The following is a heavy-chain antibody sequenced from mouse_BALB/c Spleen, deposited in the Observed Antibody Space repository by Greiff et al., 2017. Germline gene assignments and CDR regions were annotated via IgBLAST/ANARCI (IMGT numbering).Heavy chain of an antibody. V-gene: IGHV3-6*02. CDR2: ISYDGSN. J-gene: IGHJ3*01. CDR1: GYSITSGYY. D-gene: IGHD3-1*01. CDR3: AREGSSGYAY. Sequence: DVHLVESGPGLVKPSQSLSLTCSVTGYSITSGYYWNWIRQFPGNKLEWMGYISYDGSNNYNPSLKNRISITRDTSKNQFFLKLNSVTTEDTATYYCAREGSSGYAYWGQGTLVTVSA.